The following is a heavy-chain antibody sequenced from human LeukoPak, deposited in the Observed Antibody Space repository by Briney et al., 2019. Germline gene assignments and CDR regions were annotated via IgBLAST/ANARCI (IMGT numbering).Heavy chain of an antibody. CDR1: GGTFSSYA. Sequence: ASVKVSCKASGGTFSSYATSWVRQAPGQGLEWMGGIIPIFGTANYAQKFQGRVTITADESTSTAYMELSSLRSEDTAVYYCAIRAGEVSSGWYYFDYWGQGTLVTVSS. D-gene: IGHD6-19*01. V-gene: IGHV1-69*13. CDR2: IIPIFGTA. J-gene: IGHJ4*02. CDR3: AIRAGEVSSGWYYFDY.